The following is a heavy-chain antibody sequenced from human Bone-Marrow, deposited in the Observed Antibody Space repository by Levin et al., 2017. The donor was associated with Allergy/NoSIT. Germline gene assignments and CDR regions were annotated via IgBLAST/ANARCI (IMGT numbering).Heavy chain of an antibody. CDR1: GGSIRGYY. J-gene: IGHJ4*02. D-gene: IGHD6-13*01. CDR3: AKEVAAAGSVYFDS. V-gene: IGHV4-59*01. CDR2: LYYSGRT. Sequence: PGGSLRLSCTVSGGSIRGYYWSWIRQPPGKGLEWIGYLYYSGRTKYNPSLLSRVTMSTDTSKNQFFLNLSSVTAADTAVYYCAKEVAAAGSVYFDSWGQGTLVTVSS.